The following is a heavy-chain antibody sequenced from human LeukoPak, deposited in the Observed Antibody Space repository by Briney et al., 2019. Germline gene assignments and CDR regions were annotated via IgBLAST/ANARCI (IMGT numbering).Heavy chain of an antibody. CDR3: ARVQLLGNVDY. D-gene: IGHD5-18*01. CDR1: GFTFSSYA. Sequence: GGSLRLSCAASGFTFSSYAMHWVRQAPGKGLEWVAVISYDGSNKYYADSVKGRFTISRDNSKNTLYLQMNSLRAEGTAVYYCARVQLLGNVDYWGQGTLVTVSS. J-gene: IGHJ4*02. V-gene: IGHV3-30-3*01. CDR2: ISYDGSNK.